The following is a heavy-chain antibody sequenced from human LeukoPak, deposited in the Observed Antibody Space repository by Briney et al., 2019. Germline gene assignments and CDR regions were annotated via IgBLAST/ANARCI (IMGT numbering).Heavy chain of an antibody. CDR3: AKVGAVSLES. D-gene: IGHD6-19*01. J-gene: IGHJ4*02. CDR1: GFTFGDHA. CDR2: ISYNSGSL. Sequence: GGSLRLSCAASGFTFGDHAMHWVRQTPGKGLEWVAGISYNSGSLGYADSVKGRFTISRDNGKQSLFLRMNSLRPEDTAVYFCAKVGAVSLESWGQGTLVTVSS. V-gene: IGHV3-9*01.